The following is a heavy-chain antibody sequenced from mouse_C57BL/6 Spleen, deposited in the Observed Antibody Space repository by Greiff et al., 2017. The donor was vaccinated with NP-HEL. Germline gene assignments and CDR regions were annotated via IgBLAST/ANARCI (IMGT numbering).Heavy chain of an antibody. Sequence: VQLQQPGAELVKPGASVKMSCKASGYTFTSYWITWVKQRPGQGLEWIGDIYPGSGSTNYNEKFKSKATLTVDTSSSTAYMQLSSLTSEDSAVYYCARWYYGSSYDWFAYWGQGTLVTVSA. CDR3: ARWYYGSSYDWFAY. CDR2: IYPGSGST. V-gene: IGHV1-55*01. J-gene: IGHJ3*01. CDR1: GYTFTSYW. D-gene: IGHD1-1*01.